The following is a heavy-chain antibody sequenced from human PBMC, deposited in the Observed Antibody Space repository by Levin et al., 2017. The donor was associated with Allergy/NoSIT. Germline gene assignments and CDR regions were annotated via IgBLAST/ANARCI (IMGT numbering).Heavy chain of an antibody. J-gene: IGHJ3*01. CDR3: ARDWGKRGYCTTSNCADAFDV. D-gene: IGHD2-8*01. CDR1: GFSFSSYT. V-gene: IGHV3-21*04. CDR2: ISSDGDYI. Sequence: PVASVKVSCAASGFSFSSYTMNWVRQAPGKGLEWVSSISSDGDYIFYVDSVKGRFTISRDNAKNSLYLQMNSLRAEDSAAYFCARDWGKRGYCTTSNCADAFDVWGQGTMVTVSS.